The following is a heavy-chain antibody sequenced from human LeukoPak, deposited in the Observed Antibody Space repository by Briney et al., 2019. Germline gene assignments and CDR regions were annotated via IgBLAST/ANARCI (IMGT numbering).Heavy chain of an antibody. V-gene: IGHV1-2*02. D-gene: IGHD4-17*01. J-gene: IGHJ5*02. CDR3: ATTPYGLYNWFDP. CDR1: GYTFTGYY. Sequence: ASVKVSCKASGYTFTGYYMHWVRQAPGQGLEWMGWINPNSGGTNYAQKFQGRVTMTRDTSISTAYMELSRLRSDDTAVYYCATTPYGLYNWFDPWGQGTLVTVSS. CDR2: INPNSGGT.